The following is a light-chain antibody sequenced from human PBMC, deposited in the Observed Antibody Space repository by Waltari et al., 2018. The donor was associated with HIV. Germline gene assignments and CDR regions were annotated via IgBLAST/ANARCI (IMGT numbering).Light chain of an antibody. CDR2: AAS. V-gene: IGKV1-9*01. CDR1: QTVAHF. Sequence: DIQLTQSPSFLSASVGDRITVTCRPSQTVAHFLAWYQQKPGKAPKLLIYAASTLQSGVPSRFSASKSRTEFTLTINSLQPEDVATYYCQQLYSHPWTFGLGTKVDI. J-gene: IGKJ1*01. CDR3: QQLYSHPWT.